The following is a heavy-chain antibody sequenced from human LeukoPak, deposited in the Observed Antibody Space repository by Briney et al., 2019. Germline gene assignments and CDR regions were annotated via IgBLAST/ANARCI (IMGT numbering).Heavy chain of an antibody. Sequence: GGSLRLSCAASGFTLSSYWMYWVRQAPGKGLMYISRNNGDGSTTNYADVVKGRFTMSRDNVKNTLYLQMNSLRVEDTAVYYCARDPRNVGLAPWGQGTLVTVSS. CDR3: ARDPRNVGLAP. J-gene: IGHJ5*02. D-gene: IGHD2-15*01. V-gene: IGHV3-74*01. CDR2: NNGDGSTT. CDR1: GFTLSSYW.